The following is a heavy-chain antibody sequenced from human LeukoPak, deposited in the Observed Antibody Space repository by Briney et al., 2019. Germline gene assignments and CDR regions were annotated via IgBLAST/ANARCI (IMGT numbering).Heavy chain of an antibody. D-gene: IGHD5-18*01. CDR3: ARDSDTAMDYFDY. CDR2: ISNSSSTM. J-gene: IGHJ4*02. V-gene: IGHV3-48*02. Sequence: PGGSLRLSCAASGFTFSTFSMNWVRQAPGKGLEWVSYISNSSSTMDYADSVKGRFTISRDNAKNSLYLQMNSLRDEDTAVYYCARDSDTAMDYFDYWGQGTLVTVSS. CDR1: GFTFSTFS.